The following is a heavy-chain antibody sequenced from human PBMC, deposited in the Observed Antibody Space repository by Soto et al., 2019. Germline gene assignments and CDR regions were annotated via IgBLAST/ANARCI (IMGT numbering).Heavy chain of an antibody. V-gene: IGHV3-74*01. CDR3: VRGYSYGSYPYYYYGMDV. D-gene: IGHD5-18*01. Sequence: WGSLRLSCAASGFTFVNFWIHLFGQSPLKWRVWVSRINSDGSSTNYAESVKGRSTIYRDNAKNTLYLQMISLRAEDTAVYYCVRGYSYGSYPYYYYGMDVWGQGTTVTVSS. J-gene: IGHJ6*02. CDR2: INSDGSST. CDR1: GFTFVNFW.